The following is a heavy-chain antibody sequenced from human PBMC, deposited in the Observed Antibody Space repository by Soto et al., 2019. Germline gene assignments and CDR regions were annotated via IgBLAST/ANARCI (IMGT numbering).Heavy chain of an antibody. CDR1: GFTFSSYA. V-gene: IGHV3-23*01. J-gene: IGHJ2*01. CDR2: ISGSGGST. D-gene: IGHD6-13*01. Sequence: GSLRLSCAASGFTFSSYAMSWVRQPPGKGLEWVSGISGSGGSTYYADSVKGRFTISRDNSKNTLYLQMNFLRAEDTAVYYCAKEGHSSSWFFNWYFDLWGRGTLVTVSS. CDR3: AKEGHSSSWFFNWYFDL.